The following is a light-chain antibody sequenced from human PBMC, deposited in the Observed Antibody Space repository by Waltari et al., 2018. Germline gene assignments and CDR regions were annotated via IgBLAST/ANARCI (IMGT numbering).Light chain of an antibody. CDR1: SPNIGVND. J-gene: IGLJ3*02. CDR2: SID. Sequence: QSVLTQPPSASGTPGQRVSFSCSGGSPNIGVNDVNWYQQPPGTAPKLLIHSIDQRPSGVPDRFSGSKSGTSASLAISGLQSEDEADYFCSTWDDILGGPVFGGGTKVTVL. V-gene: IGLV1-44*01. CDR3: STWDDILGGPV.